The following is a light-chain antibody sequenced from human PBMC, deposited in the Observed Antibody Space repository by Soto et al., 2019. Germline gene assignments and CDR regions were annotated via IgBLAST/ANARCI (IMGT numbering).Light chain of an antibody. J-gene: IGKJ1*01. V-gene: IGKV3-20*01. Sequence: EIVLTQSPDTLSLSPGERATLSCRASQSVSSNQLVWYQQKVGQAPRLLIYGASSRATGIPDRFSGSGSGTDFTLSISRLETEDFAVYYCQQYGNSLWTSGQGTKVEIK. CDR1: QSVSSNQ. CDR3: QQYGNSLWT. CDR2: GAS.